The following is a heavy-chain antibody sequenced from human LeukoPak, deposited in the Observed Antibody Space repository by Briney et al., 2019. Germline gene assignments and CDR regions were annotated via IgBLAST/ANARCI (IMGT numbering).Heavy chain of an antibody. Sequence: SQTLSLTCALSGDTFSSSTSAWNWVRQSPTRGIEWLVRTYYRSKWYNDYALSVKSRITINADTSKNQFSLQLNSVTPEDTAVYYCARDGGYRIDYWGQGTLVTVSS. CDR2: TYYRSKWYN. CDR1: GDTFSSSTSA. V-gene: IGHV6-1*01. CDR3: ARDGGYRIDY. J-gene: IGHJ4*02. D-gene: IGHD5-18*01.